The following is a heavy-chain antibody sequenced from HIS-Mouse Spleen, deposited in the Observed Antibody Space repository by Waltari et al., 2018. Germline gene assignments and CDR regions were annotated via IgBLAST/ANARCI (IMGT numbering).Heavy chain of an antibody. CDR1: CGSISSSSYY. D-gene: IGHD6-13*01. Sequence: QLQLQESGPGPVKPSETLSLTCTVSCGSISSSSYYWGWIRPHPGKGLEWIGSICYSGSTYHTPSLKSRGTISVDTSKNQFSLKLSSVTAADTAVYYCAREIPYSSSWYDWYFDLWGRGTLVTVSS. V-gene: IGHV4-39*07. CDR3: AREIPYSSSWYDWYFDL. J-gene: IGHJ2*01. CDR2: ICYSGST.